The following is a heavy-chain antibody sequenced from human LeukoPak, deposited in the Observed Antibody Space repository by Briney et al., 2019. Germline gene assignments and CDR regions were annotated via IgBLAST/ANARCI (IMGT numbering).Heavy chain of an antibody. CDR1: GYSFTDYY. CDR3: ARADRLDGGPYLIGP. J-gene: IGHJ5*02. V-gene: IGHV1-2*02. CDR2: INPNSGGT. Sequence: ASVKVSCKTSGYSFTDYYMHWVRQAPGQGLEWMGWINPNSGGTSSAQKFQGRVTMTRDASITTVYMEVSWLTSDDTAIYYCARADRLDGGPYLIGPWGQGTLVTVSS. D-gene: IGHD2-21*01.